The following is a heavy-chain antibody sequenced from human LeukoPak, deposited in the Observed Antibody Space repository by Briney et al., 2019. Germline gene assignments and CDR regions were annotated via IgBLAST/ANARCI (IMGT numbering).Heavy chain of an antibody. Sequence: GGSLRLSCAASGFTFSSYAMNWVRQAPGKGLEWVSIISGSAGSTYYADSVKGRFTNSRDNSKNTLFLQMNSLRAEDTAVYYCAKDRSLDGGNSNGYFDSWGQGTLVTVSS. V-gene: IGHV3-23*01. D-gene: IGHD2-21*02. CDR1: GFTFSSYA. CDR2: ISGSAGST. J-gene: IGHJ4*02. CDR3: AKDRSLDGGNSNGYFDS.